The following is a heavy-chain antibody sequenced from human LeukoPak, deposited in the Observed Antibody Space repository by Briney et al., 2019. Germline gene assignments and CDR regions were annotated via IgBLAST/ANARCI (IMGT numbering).Heavy chain of an antibody. CDR1: GGSISSSSYY. J-gene: IGHJ3*02. V-gene: IGHV4-39*07. CDR2: IYYSGST. D-gene: IGHD3/OR15-3a*01. Sequence: SETLSLTCTVSGGSISSSSYYWGWIRQPPGKGLEWIGSIYYSGSTYYNPSLKSRVTISVDMSKNQFSLKVNSVIAADTAVYYCAKDGPFDIWGQGTMVAVSS. CDR3: AKDGPFDI.